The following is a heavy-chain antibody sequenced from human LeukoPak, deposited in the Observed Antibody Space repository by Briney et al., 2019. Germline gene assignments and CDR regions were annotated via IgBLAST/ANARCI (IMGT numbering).Heavy chain of an antibody. CDR1: GGSISSSSYY. CDR2: IYHSGST. D-gene: IGHD2-2*01. V-gene: IGHV4-39*07. J-gene: IGHJ3*02. CDR3: ARERDIVVVPAANDAFDI. Sequence: SETLSLTCTVSGGSISSSSYYWGWIRQPPGKGLEWIGSIYHSGSTYYNPSLKSRVTISVDTSKNQFSLKLSSVTAADTAVYYCARERDIVVVPAANDAFDIWGQGTMVTVSS.